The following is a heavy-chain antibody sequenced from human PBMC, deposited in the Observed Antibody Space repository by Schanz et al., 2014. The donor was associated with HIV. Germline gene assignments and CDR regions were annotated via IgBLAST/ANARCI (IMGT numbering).Heavy chain of an antibody. V-gene: IGHV3-72*01. CDR2: NRVKSDSYAT. D-gene: IGHD5-18*01. J-gene: IGHJ6*02. CDR3: RGYRFYYGVDF. CDR1: GFIFSDHF. Sequence: EVQVVESGGGLVQPGGSLRLSCTTSGFIFSDHFMGWVRQAPGKGLEWVARNRVKSDSYATEYAASVTGRFTISRDDSKNSVYLQMNSLNIEDTAVYYCRGYRFYYGVDFWGQGTTVTVS.